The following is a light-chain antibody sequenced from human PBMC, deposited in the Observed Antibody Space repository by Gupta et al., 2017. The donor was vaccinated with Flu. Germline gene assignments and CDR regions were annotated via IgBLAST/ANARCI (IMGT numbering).Light chain of an antibody. V-gene: IGLV1-47*01. CDR2: SND. CDR3: AARDDSLDGWV. J-gene: IGLJ3*02. CDR1: SSNIGNNY. Sequence: PPSASGTPGQRVTISCSGSSSNIGNNYVYWYQHLPGTAPKLLIYSNDQRPSGIPDRFSGSKSGTSGSLAISGLRSEDEADYFCAARDDSLDGWVFGGGTKLTVL.